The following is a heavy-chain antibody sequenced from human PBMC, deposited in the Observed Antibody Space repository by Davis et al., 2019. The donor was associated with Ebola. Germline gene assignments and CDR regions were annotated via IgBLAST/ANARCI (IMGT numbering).Heavy chain of an antibody. CDR1: GFTFSSYA. CDR3: AKDGGDIVLMVYEGGFDY. V-gene: IGHV3-23*01. J-gene: IGHJ4*02. Sequence: PGGSLRLSCAASGFTFSSYAMSWVRQAPGKGLEWVSGISDTGGSTYYADSVKGRFTISRDNSKNTLYLQMNSLRAEDTAVYYCAKDGGDIVLMVYEGGFDYWGQGTLVTVSS. D-gene: IGHD2-8*01. CDR2: ISDTGGST.